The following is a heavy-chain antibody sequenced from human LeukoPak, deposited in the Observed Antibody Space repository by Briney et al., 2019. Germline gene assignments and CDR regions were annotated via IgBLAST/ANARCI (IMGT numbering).Heavy chain of an antibody. J-gene: IGHJ4*02. D-gene: IGHD3-9*01. CDR3: ARDSLEGLRYFDWFDY. CDR1: GYTFTSYA. CDR2: INAGNGNT. V-gene: IGHV1-3*01. Sequence: ASVKVSCKASGYTFTSYAMHWVRQAPGQRLEWMGWINAGNGNTKYSQKFQGRVTITRDTSTSTAYMELRSLRSDDTAVYYCARDSLEGLRYFDWFDYWGQGTLVTVSS.